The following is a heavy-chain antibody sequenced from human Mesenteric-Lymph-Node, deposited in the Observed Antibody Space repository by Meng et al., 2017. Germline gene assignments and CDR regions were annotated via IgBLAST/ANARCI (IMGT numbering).Heavy chain of an antibody. J-gene: IGHJ4*02. CDR1: GDSVSSSSAA. CDR3: ARGGYYSFDY. CDR2: TYYRSKWYN. D-gene: IGHD5-18*01. Sequence: QKSGPGLVKPSQTLSLTCAISGDSVSSSSAAWNWIRQSPSRGLEWLGRTYYRSKWYNDYAASVKSRITINPDTSKNQFSLQLSSVTAADTAVYYCARGGYYSFDYWGQGTLVTVSS. V-gene: IGHV6-1*01.